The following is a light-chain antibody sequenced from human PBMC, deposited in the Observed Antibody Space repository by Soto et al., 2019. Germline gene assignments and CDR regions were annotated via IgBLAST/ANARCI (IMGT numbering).Light chain of an antibody. CDR1: QSISRW. CDR2: EAS. CDR3: QHDLRFVT. J-gene: IGKJ4*01. Sequence: DIQMTQSPSTLSASVGDRVTITCRASQSISRWLAWYQQKPGKAPKLLISEASTLQSGVPTRFSGSGSGTDFTPTISSLHPDVFASYYCQHDLRFVTFGGGTKVEI. V-gene: IGKV1-5*03.